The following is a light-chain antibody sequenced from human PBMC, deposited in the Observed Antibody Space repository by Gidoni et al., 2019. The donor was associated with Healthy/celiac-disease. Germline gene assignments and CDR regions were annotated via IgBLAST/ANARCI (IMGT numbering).Light chain of an antibody. CDR1: QRVSSSY. CDR2: GAS. CDR3: QQYGSALT. Sequence: EIVLTQSPGTLSLSPGEIATLSCKASQRVSSSYLACDQQNLGQAPRLLSYGASSRATGIPDRFSGSGSGTEFTFTISRLEPEDFAVYYCQQYGSALTSGQGTRLEIK. J-gene: IGKJ5*01. V-gene: IGKV3-20*01.